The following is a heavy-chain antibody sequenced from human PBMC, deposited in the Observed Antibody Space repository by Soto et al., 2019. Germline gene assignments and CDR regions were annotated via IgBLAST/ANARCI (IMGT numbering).Heavy chain of an antibody. J-gene: IGHJ4*02. CDR1: NGSISSYF. CDR3: VRDNAALATRLFVF. D-gene: IGHD3-3*01. V-gene: IGHV4-59*01. CDR2: VYYSGTT. Sequence: SETLSLTCSVSNGSISSYFWSWIRQSPGKGLEWIGSVYYSGTTTYNPSLESRVSISGGPSKSHLSLKLNSVTAADTAVYYCVRDNAALATRLFVFWGQGALVTVSS.